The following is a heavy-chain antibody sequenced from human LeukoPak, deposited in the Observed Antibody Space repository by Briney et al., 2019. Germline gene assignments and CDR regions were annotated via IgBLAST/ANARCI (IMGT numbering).Heavy chain of an antibody. CDR1: GGSISSYY. J-gene: IGHJ5*02. Sequence: SETLSLTCTVSGGSISSYYWGWIRQPPGKGQELSGIIYYNGSTKYNPSLKSRVTISVDTSKKQFSLRLRSVTAADTAVYYCARRHRVDNRFDPWGQGTLVTVSS. CDR2: IYYNGST. V-gene: IGHV4-59*01. CDR3: ARRHRVDNRFDP. D-gene: IGHD3-3*01.